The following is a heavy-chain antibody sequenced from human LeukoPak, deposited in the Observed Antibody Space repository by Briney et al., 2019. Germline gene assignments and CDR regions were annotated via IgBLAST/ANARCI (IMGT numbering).Heavy chain of an antibody. Sequence: SETLSLTCTVSGGSISSYYWSWIRQPAGKGLEWTGRIYTSGSTNYNPSLKSRVTMSVDTSKNQFSLKLSSVTAADTAVYYCARASDDFWSGYYLDTAPVFDYWGQGTLVTVSS. D-gene: IGHD3-3*01. V-gene: IGHV4-4*07. CDR3: ARASDDFWSGYYLDTAPVFDY. J-gene: IGHJ4*02. CDR2: IYTSGST. CDR1: GGSISSYY.